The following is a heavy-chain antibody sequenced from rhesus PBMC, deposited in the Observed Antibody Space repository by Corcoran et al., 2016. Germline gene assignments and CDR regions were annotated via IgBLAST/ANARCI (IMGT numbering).Heavy chain of an antibody. CDR1: GGSISDDYY. CDR3: ASIAGTTGFVVFDY. V-gene: IGHV4-106*01. D-gene: IGHD1-20*01. J-gene: IGHJ4*01. CDR2: IYGSGGGT. Sequence: QVQLQESGPGLVKPSETLSLTCAVSGGSISDDYYWSWIRQPPGKGLEWIWYIYGSGGGTNYNPSLKNRVTISMDPSQNQFSLKLSSVTAADTAVYYCASIAGTTGFVVFDYWGQGVLVTVSS.